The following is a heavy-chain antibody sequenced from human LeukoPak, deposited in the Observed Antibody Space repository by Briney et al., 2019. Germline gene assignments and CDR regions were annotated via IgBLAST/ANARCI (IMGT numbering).Heavy chain of an antibody. Sequence: PGASVKVSCKVSGYTLTELSMHWVRQAPGKGLEWMGGFDPEDGETIYAQKFQGRVTMTEDTSTDTAYMELSSLRSEDTAVYYCARVRYCSGGSCSYNWFDPWGQGTLVTVSS. J-gene: IGHJ5*02. CDR2: FDPEDGET. D-gene: IGHD2-15*01. CDR3: ARVRYCSGGSCSYNWFDP. V-gene: IGHV1-24*01. CDR1: GYTLTELS.